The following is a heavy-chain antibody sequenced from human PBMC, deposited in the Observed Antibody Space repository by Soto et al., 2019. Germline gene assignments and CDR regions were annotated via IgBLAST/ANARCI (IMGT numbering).Heavy chain of an antibody. V-gene: IGHV3-23*01. Sequence: GGSLTLSCAASGFTFSSYAMSWVRQAPGKGLEWVSAISGSGGSTYYADSVKGRFTISRDNSKNTLYLQMNSLRAEDTAVYYCAKDGYYYDSSGYWEIDAFDIWGQGTMVTVSS. D-gene: IGHD3-22*01. J-gene: IGHJ3*02. CDR2: ISGSGGST. CDR3: AKDGYYYDSSGYWEIDAFDI. CDR1: GFTFSSYA.